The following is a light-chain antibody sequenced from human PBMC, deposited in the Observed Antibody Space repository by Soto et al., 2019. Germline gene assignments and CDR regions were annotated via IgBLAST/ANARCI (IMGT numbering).Light chain of an antibody. CDR1: GGDVGGYNF. Sequence: QSALTQPRSVSGSPGQSVTISCTGTGGDVGGYNFVSWYQLHPGKAPKLMIFEVTNRPSGVSSRFSGSKSGNTASLTISGLQTEDEATYYCGSSTDTDTLVIFGGGTKVTVL. V-gene: IGLV2-11*01. CDR2: EVT. CDR3: GSSTDTDTLVI. J-gene: IGLJ2*01.